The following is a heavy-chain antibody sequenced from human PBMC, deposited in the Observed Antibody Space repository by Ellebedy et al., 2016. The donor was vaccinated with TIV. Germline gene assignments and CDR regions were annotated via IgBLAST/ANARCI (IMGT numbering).Heavy chain of an antibody. CDR1: GGTFSNFA. CDR3: ARVEVGRSGPSYGMDV. CDR2: IIPRFGSA. J-gene: IGHJ6*02. V-gene: IGHV1-69*13. D-gene: IGHD6-19*01. Sequence: AASVKVSCKTSGGTFSNFAIIWVRQAPGQGLEWMGGIIPRFGSANHAQRFQGRVTITADESTSTAYMELNSLRAEDTAVYYCARVEVGRSGPSYGMDVWGQGTTVTVSS.